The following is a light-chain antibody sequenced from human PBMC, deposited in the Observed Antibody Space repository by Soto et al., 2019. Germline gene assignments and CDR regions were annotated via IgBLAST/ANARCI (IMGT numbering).Light chain of an antibody. V-gene: IGKV3-15*01. CDR2: DAS. CDR1: QSVSSY. CDR3: LQSSTWPPLNT. Sequence: EIVMTQSPATLSVSLGERVTLSCRASQSVSSYLAWYQQKPGQAPRLLISDASTRATDIPDRFSGSGSGTYFTLTISSLQSTELAVDYCLQSSTWPPLNTFGQGTKLEIK. J-gene: IGKJ2*01.